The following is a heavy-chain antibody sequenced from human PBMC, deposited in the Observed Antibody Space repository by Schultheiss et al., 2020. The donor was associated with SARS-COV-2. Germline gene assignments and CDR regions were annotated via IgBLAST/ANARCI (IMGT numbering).Heavy chain of an antibody. J-gene: IGHJ4*02. D-gene: IGHD6-19*01. V-gene: IGHV3-7*01. CDR3: TKTAVADY. CDR2: IKQDGSEK. CDR1: GFTFSSYW. Sequence: GGSLRLSCAASGFTFSSYWMHWVRQAPGKGLVWVANIKQDGSEKYYVDSVKGRFTISRDNAKNSLYLQMNSLRAEDTAVYYCTKTAVADYWGQGTLVTVSS.